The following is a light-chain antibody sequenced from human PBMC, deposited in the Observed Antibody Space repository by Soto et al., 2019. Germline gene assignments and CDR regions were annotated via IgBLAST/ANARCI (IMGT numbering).Light chain of an antibody. Sequence: QPVLTQPPSASGTPGQRVTISCSGSNSNIGSNTVNWYQLLPGTAPKLLIYSNNQRPSGVPDRFSGSKSGTSASLAISGPQSEDAADYVCAAWDDSLNGVVFAGGTKLTVL. CDR2: SNN. CDR1: NSNIGSNT. J-gene: IGLJ2*01. CDR3: AAWDDSLNGVV. V-gene: IGLV1-44*01.